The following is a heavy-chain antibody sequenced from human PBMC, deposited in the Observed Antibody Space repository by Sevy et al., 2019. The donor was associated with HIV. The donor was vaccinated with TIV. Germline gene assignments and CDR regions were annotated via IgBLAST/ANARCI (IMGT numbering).Heavy chain of an antibody. CDR1: GGSFSNSD. D-gene: IGHD3-16*01. CDR3: ARVGGAREGYDYVGSSFIDH. V-gene: IGHV1-69*13. CDR2: IIPRLGTA. Sequence: SVKVSCKVSGGSFSNSDVIWVRQAPGQGLEWMGRIIPRLGTANYAQRFQGRVTITADESTRTVFMELSRLRSEDTALFYCARVGGAREGYDYVGSSFIDHWGQGTLVTVSS. J-gene: IGHJ4*02.